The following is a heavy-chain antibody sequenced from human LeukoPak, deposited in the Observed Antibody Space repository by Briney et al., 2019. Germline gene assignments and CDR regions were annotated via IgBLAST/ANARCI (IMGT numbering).Heavy chain of an antibody. CDR1: GFTFSDYD. CDR2: IGATGDT. Sequence: PGGSLRLSCAASGFTFSDYDMHWVRQATGKGLEWVSGIGATGDTYHADSVEGRFTISRENAKNSLYLQMNSLRAGDTAVYYCARTSSGYLLDYWGQGTLVTVSS. D-gene: IGHD3-22*01. CDR3: ARTSSGYLLDY. V-gene: IGHV3-13*01. J-gene: IGHJ4*02.